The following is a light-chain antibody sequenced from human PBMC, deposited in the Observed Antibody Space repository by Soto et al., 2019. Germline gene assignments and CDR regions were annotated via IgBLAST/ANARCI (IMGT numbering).Light chain of an antibody. J-gene: IGLJ1*01. V-gene: IGLV1-47*01. CDR2: RNN. CDR1: NSNIGTNY. CDR3: AGWDDSLHGLV. Sequence: QYVLTQPPSASGTPGQRVTISCSGGNSNIGTNYVYWYQHLPGATPKLLIYRNNHRPSGVPDRFSASKSGTSASLAINGLRSEDEANYYCAGWDDSLHGLVFGTGTKLTVL.